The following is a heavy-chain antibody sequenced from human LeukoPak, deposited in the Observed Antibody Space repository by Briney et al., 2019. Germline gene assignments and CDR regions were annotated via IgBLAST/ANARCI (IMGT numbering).Heavy chain of an antibody. CDR3: ARGSVDTAMETAFDI. J-gene: IGHJ3*02. CDR1: GGTFSSYA. V-gene: IGHV1-69*13. CDR2: IIPIFGTA. Sequence: ASVKVSCKASGGTFSSYAISWVRQAPGQGLEWMGGIIPIFGTANYAQKFQGRVTITADESTSTAYMELSSLRSEDTAVYYCARGSVDTAMETAFDIWGQGTMVTVSS. D-gene: IGHD5-18*01.